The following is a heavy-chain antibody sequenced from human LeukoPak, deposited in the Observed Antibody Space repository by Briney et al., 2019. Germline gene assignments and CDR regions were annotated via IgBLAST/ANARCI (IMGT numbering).Heavy chain of an antibody. CDR1: GGSISSGPYY. J-gene: IGHJ5*02. CDR3: ASRRGLNWFDP. Sequence: PSETLSLTCTVSGGSISSGPYYWSWIRQPPGKGLEWIGEINHSGSTNYNPSLKSRVTISVDTSKNQFSLKLSSVTAADTAVYYCASRRGLNWFDPWGQGTLVTVSS. D-gene: IGHD3-10*01. V-gene: IGHV4-39*07. CDR2: INHSGST.